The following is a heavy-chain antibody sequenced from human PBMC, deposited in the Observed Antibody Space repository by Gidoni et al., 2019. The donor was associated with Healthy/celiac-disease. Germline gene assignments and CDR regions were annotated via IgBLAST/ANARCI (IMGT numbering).Heavy chain of an antibody. V-gene: IGHV1-2*06. CDR2: INPNSGGT. CDR3: AKLGQYSGYDFRYYYYGMDV. CDR1: GYTFPGSY. Sequence: QVQLVQSGAEVKKPGASVMVSCKASGYTFPGSYLHWVRQAPGQGLEWMGRINPNSGGTNYAQKFQGRVTMTRDTSISTAYMELSRLRSDDTAVYYCAKLGQYSGYDFRYYYYGMDVWGQGTTVTVSS. D-gene: IGHD5-12*01. J-gene: IGHJ6*02.